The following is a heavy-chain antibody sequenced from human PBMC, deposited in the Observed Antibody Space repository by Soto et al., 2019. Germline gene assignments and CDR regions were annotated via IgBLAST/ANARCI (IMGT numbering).Heavy chain of an antibody. Sequence: PSETLSLTCTVSGGSISSYYWSWIRQPPEKGLEWIGYIYYSGSTNYNPSLKSRVTISVDTSKNQFSLKLSSVTAADTAVYYCARDRYGDYVLDYWGQGTLVTVSS. V-gene: IGHV4-59*01. CDR3: ARDRYGDYVLDY. CDR2: IYYSGST. D-gene: IGHD4-17*01. CDR1: GGSISSYY. J-gene: IGHJ4*02.